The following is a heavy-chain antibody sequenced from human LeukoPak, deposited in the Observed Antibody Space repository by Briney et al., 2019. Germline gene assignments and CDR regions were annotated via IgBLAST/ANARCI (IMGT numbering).Heavy chain of an antibody. D-gene: IGHD2-2*02. Sequence: SETLSLTCTVSGGSIRGYYWSWIRQPPGKELEWIAYIYYSGNTNYNPSLKSRLTISVDTSKSQFSLKLSPVTAADTAVYYWARHGGLLYGGDFDYWGQGTLVTVSS. CDR3: ARHGGLLYGGDFDY. J-gene: IGHJ4*02. CDR2: IYYSGNT. V-gene: IGHV4-59*08. CDR1: GGSIRGYY.